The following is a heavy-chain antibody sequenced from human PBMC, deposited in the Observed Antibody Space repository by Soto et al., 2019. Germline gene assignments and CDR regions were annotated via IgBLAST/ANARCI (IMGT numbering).Heavy chain of an antibody. CDR3: LSDPPPDSETVYMDV. J-gene: IGHJ6*02. CDR2: ISSSGSLI. CDR1: GLTFSYFY. Sequence: GGSLRLSFAACGLTFSYFYMSWVRQATGKGLERISYISSSGSLIYYADSVKGRFTISRDNANNSLYLQMNSLRVEDTAVYYCLSDPPPDSETVYMDVWGQGSTVTVSS. D-gene: IGHD1-1*01. V-gene: IGHV3-11*01.